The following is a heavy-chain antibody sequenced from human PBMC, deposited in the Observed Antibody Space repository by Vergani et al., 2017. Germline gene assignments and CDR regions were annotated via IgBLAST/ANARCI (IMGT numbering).Heavy chain of an antibody. Sequence: QVKLKESAPGLVKPSETLSLTCPFSGGSISSYYWSWIRQPQGKGLAWIGYIYYSGRTNYNPSLKSRVTISVDTSKNQFSLKLSSVTAADTAVYYCARNPYCGGDCYSDAFDIWGQGTMVTVSS. CDR1: GGSISSYY. D-gene: IGHD2-21*02. CDR3: ARNPYCGGDCYSDAFDI. CDR2: IYYSGRT. V-gene: IGHV4-59*01. J-gene: IGHJ3*02.